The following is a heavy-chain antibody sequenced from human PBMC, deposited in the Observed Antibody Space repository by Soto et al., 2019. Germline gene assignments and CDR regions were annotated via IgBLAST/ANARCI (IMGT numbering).Heavy chain of an antibody. CDR2: ISGYKGNT. Sequence: QVQLVQSGAEVKKPGASVKVSCKSSGYTFSMSGISWVRQAPGQGLEWMGWISGYKGNTNYEQKLQDRVTMTTATSTNTAYMELRSLRSDDTAVYYCAREGPRPYYYYGMDVWGQGTTVTVSS. J-gene: IGHJ6*02. CDR3: AREGPRPYYYYGMDV. CDR1: GYTFSMSG. V-gene: IGHV1-18*01.